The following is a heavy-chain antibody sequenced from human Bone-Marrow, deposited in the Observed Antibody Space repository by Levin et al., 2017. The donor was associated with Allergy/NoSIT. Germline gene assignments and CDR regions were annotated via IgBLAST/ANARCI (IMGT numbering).Heavy chain of an antibody. V-gene: IGHV1-8*01. CDR3: ARERGMTTVVSNWFDP. CDR1: GYTFTSYD. D-gene: IGHD4-23*01. CDR2: MNPNSGNT. J-gene: IGHJ5*02. Sequence: GGSLRLSCKASGYTFTSYDINWVRQATGQGLEWMGWMNPNSGNTGYAQKFQGRVTMTRNTSISTAYMELSSLRSEDTAVYYCARERGMTTVVSNWFDPWGQGTLVTVSS.